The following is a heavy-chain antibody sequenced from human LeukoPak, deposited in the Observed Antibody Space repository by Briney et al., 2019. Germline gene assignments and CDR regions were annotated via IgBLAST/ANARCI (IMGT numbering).Heavy chain of an antibody. CDR1: GYTFTGYY. V-gene: IGHV1-2*02. J-gene: IGHJ3*02. D-gene: IGHD4-23*01. CDR3: ARSLAVKSAFDI. CDR2: INPNSGGA. Sequence: ASVKVSCKASGYTFTGYYMHWVRQAPGQGPDWMGWINPNSGGANYAQKFQGRVTMTWDTSISTAYMELSSLTSDATAVYYCARSLAVKSAFDIWGQGTMVTVSS.